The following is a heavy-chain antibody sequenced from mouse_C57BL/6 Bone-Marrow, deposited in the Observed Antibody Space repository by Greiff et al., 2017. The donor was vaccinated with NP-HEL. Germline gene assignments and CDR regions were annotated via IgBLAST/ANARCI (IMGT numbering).Heavy chain of an antibody. CDR2: SRNKANDYTT. CDR3: ARDSTRITNWYFGV. J-gene: IGHJ1*03. Sequence: EVQGVESGGGLVQSGRSLRLSCATSGFTFSDFYMEWVRQAPGKGLEWIAASRNKANDYTTEYSASVKGRFIVSRDTSQSILYLQMNALRAEDTAIYYCARDSTRITNWYFGVWGTGTTVTVSS. CDR1: GFTFSDFY. D-gene: IGHD2-4*01. V-gene: IGHV7-1*01.